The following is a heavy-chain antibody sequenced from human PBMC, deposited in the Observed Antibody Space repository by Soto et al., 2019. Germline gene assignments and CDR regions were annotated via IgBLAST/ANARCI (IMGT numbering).Heavy chain of an antibody. Sequence: SGPTLVNPTQTLTLTCTFSGFSLNTGGAGVGWIRQPPGKALEWLAVIYWNDDKRYNPALKSKLTITKDASKNQVVLTMTNMDPVDTATYYCAHRGYGDCPRDNSFDPWGQGPLGTVSS. D-gene: IGHD4-17*01. CDR2: IYWNDDK. CDR1: GFSLNTGGAG. CDR3: AHRGYGDCPRDNSFDP. J-gene: IGHJ5*02. V-gene: IGHV2-5*01.